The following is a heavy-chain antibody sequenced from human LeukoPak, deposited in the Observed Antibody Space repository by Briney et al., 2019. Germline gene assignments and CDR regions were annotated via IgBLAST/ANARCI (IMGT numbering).Heavy chain of an antibody. CDR3: ARDSSSNWFDP. CDR2: INPNSGGT. J-gene: IGHJ5*02. CDR1: GYTFTGYY. V-gene: IGHV1-2*02. Sequence: GASVKVSCKASGYTFTGYYMHWVRQAPGRGLEWMGWINPNSGGTNYAQKFQGRVTMTRDTSISTAYMELSRLRSDDTAAYYCARDSSSNWFDPWGQGTLVTVSS. D-gene: IGHD6-6*01.